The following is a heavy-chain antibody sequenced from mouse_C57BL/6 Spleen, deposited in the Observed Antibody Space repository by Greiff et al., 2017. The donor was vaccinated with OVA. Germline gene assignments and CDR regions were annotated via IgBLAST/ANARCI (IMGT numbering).Heavy chain of an antibody. CDR1: GFTFSSYA. CDR2: ISSGGDYI. D-gene: IGHD2-4*01. V-gene: IGHV5-9-1*02. CDR3: TRDDYGFDY. J-gene: IGHJ2*01. Sequence: EVQGVESGEGLVKPGGSLTLSCAASGFTFSSYAMSWVRQTPEKRLEWVAYISSGGDYIYYADTVKGRFTISRDNARNTLYLQMSSLKSEDTAMYYCTRDDYGFDYWGQGTTLTVSS.